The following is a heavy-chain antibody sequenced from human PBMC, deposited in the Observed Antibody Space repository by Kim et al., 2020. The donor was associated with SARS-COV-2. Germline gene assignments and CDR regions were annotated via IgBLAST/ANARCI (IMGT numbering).Heavy chain of an antibody. D-gene: IGHD2-2*01. V-gene: IGHV3-30*18. Sequence: GGSLRLSCAASGFTFSGYDMHWVRQAPGKGLEWVALISTDGGNTNYAGSVKGRFTISRDNSKKTLYLQMNSLTTEDTAVYYCAKDKYAGANRHDSWGQGTLVTVSS. J-gene: IGHJ4*02. CDR2: ISTDGGNT. CDR1: GFTFSGYD. CDR3: AKDKYAGANRHDS.